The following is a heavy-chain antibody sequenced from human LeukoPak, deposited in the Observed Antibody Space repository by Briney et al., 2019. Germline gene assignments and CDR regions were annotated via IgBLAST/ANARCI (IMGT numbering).Heavy chain of an antibody. CDR1: GFSFSTYS. CDR3: ARRFDV. CDR2: IVSSETTT. Sequence: GGSLRLSCAASGFSFSTYSMNWVRQAPGKGLEWVSNIVSSETTTYYADSVKGRFTISIDNAKNSLFLHMNSLRDEDTAIYYCARRFDVWGQGTTVTVS. V-gene: IGHV3-48*02. J-gene: IGHJ3*01.